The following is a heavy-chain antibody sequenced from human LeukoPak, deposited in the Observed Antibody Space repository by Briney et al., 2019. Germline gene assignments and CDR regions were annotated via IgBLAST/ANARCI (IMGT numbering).Heavy chain of an antibody. CDR3: ARAGYSGYENDAFDI. CDR2: INPNSGGT. D-gene: IGHD5-12*01. J-gene: IGHJ3*02. V-gene: IGHV1-2*02. Sequence: ASVKVSCKASGYTFTGYYLHWVRQAPGQGLEWMGWINPNSGGTNYAQKFQGRVTMTRDTSISTAYMELRRLRSDNTAVYFCARAGYSGYENDAFDIWGQGTMVTVSS. CDR1: GYTFTGYY.